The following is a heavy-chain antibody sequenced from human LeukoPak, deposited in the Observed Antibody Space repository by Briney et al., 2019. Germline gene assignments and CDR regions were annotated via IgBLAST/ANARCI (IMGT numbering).Heavy chain of an antibody. Sequence: GGSLRLSCAASGFTFSRHGMHWVRQAPGKGLEWVAFIRYDGSDKYYADSVKGRFTISRDNSKNTLYVQMNSLRVEDTAVYFCAKDRRGGSYYAATLDIWGPGTMVTVSS. CDR1: GFTFSRHG. J-gene: IGHJ3*02. D-gene: IGHD1-26*01. CDR3: AKDRRGGSYYAATLDI. V-gene: IGHV3-30*02. CDR2: IRYDGSDK.